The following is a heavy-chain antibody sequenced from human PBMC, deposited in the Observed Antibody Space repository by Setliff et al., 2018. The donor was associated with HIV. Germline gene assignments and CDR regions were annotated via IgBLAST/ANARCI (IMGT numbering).Heavy chain of an antibody. V-gene: IGHV4-59*01. CDR3: ARRSGWELQYFDY. CDR2: VSYTGSA. D-gene: IGHD1-26*01. Sequence: PSETLSLTCNVSGGSIGSYYWSWTRHLPGKGLEWVGYVSYTGSANYNPSLKSRVAMAVDTSKNQISLKMISVTAADTALYYCARRSGWELQYFDYWG. CDR1: GGSIGSYY. J-gene: IGHJ4*01.